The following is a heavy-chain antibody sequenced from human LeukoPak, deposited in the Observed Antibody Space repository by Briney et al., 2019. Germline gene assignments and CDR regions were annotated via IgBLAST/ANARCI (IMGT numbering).Heavy chain of an antibody. V-gene: IGHV3-7*03. CDR1: GFTFSSYW. D-gene: IGHD2/OR15-2a*01. CDR2: IKQDGSEK. CDR3: ACTPTSYYYYYGMDV. Sequence: GGSLRLSCAASGFTFSSYWMSWVRQAPGKGLEWVANIKQDGSEKYYVDSVKGRFTISRDNAKNSLYLQMNSLRAEDTAVYYCACTPTSYYYYYGMDVWGKGTAVTVSS. J-gene: IGHJ6*04.